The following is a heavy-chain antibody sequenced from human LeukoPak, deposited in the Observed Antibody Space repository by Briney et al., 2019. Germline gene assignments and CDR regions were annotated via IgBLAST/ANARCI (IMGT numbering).Heavy chain of an antibody. J-gene: IGHJ5*02. CDR2: IIPIFGTA. D-gene: IGHD1-1*01. CDR3: ARSTEQLELSNWFDP. V-gene: IGHV1-69*13. CDR1: GGTFSSYA. Sequence: ASVKVSCKASGGTFSSYAISWVRQAPGQGLEWMGGIIPIFGTANYAQKFQGRVTITADESTSTAYMELSSLRSEDTAVYYCARSTEQLELSNWFDPWGQGTLVTVSS.